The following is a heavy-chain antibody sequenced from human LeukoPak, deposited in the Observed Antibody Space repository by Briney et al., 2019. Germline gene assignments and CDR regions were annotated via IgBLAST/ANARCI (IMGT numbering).Heavy chain of an antibody. CDR2: MNPNSGNT. J-gene: IGHJ3*02. CDR3: ARTYYYDSSGYYYGELGAFDI. D-gene: IGHD3-22*01. V-gene: IGHV1-8*03. CDR1: GGTFSIYA. Sequence: ALVKVSCKASGGTFSIYAISWVRQATGQGLEWMGWMNPNSGNTGYAQKFQGRVTITRNTSISTAYMELSSLRSEDTAVYYCARTYYYDSSGYYYGELGAFDIWGQGTMVTVSS.